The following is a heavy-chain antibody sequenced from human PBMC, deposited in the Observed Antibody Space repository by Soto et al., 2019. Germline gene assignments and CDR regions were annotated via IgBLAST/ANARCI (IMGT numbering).Heavy chain of an antibody. Sequence: ETLSLTCTVSGCSVSSSIYYWGWIRQPPRKGLEWIGSIYYSGSTYYNPSLKSRVTISLDTSKNQFSLRLNSVTAADAALYYCAAGDYSGSGTYYNGWFDSWGQGTLVTVSS. CDR3: AAGDYSGSGTYYNGWFDS. D-gene: IGHD3-10*01. CDR1: GCSVSSSIYY. V-gene: IGHV4-39*01. J-gene: IGHJ5*01. CDR2: IYYSGST.